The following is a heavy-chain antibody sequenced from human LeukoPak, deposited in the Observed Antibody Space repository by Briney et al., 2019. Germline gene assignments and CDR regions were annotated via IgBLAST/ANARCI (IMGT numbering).Heavy chain of an antibody. CDR1: GFTFSSYG. J-gene: IGHJ4*02. CDR2: IWYDGSNK. Sequence: GSLRLSCAASGFTFSSYGMHWVRQAPGKGLEWVAAIWYDGSNKYYADSVKGRFTISRDNSKNTLYLQMNSLRAEDTAVYYCARESSFYFDYWGQGTLVTVSS. V-gene: IGHV3-33*01. CDR3: ARESSFYFDY. D-gene: IGHD2-2*01.